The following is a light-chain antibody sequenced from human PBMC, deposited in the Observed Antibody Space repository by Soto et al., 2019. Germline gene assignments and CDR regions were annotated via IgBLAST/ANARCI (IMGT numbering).Light chain of an antibody. Sequence: EIVMTQSPATLSVSPEERATLSCRASQSVSSNLAWYQQKPGQAPRLLIYGASTRATGIPARFSGSGSRTEFTLTISSLQSEDFAVYYCQQYNNWPRTFGQGTKVEIK. J-gene: IGKJ1*01. CDR1: QSVSSN. CDR3: QQYNNWPRT. V-gene: IGKV3-15*01. CDR2: GAS.